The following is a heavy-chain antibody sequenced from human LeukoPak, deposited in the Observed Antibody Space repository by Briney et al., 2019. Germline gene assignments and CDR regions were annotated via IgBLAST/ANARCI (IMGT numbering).Heavy chain of an antibody. CDR1: GFTFSNAW. CDR2: IKSKTDGGTT. J-gene: IGHJ4*02. CDR3: TTAPSYYYDSSGYYYGHY. Sequence: GGSLRLSCAASGFTFSNAWMSWVRQAPGKGLEWVGRIKSKTDGGTTDYAAPVKGRFTISRDDSKNTLYLQMNSLKTEGTAVYYCTTAPSYYYDSSGYYYGHYWGQGTLVTVSS. D-gene: IGHD3-22*01. V-gene: IGHV3-15*01.